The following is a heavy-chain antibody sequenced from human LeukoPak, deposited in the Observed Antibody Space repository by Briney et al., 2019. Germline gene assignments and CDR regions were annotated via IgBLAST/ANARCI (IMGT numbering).Heavy chain of an antibody. J-gene: IGHJ6*02. V-gene: IGHV4-30-2*01. CDR3: AGYGSGSYYNPHYYYGMDV. CDR1: GGSISSGGYS. Sequence: SETLSLTCAVSGGSISSGGYSWSWIRQPPGKGLEWIGYIYHSGSTYYNPSLKSRVTISVDRSKNQFSLKLSSVTAADTAVYYCAGYGSGSYYNPHYYYGMDVWGQGTTVTVSS. D-gene: IGHD3-10*01. CDR2: IYHSGST.